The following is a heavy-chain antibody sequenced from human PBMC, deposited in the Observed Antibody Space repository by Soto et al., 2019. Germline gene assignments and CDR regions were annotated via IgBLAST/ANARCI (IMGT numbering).Heavy chain of an antibody. V-gene: IGHV1-69*04. CDR1: GGTFSSYT. D-gene: IGHD6-13*01. CDR2: IIPILGIA. CDR3: ARDFHGSGAAAGTPPTDWFDP. Sequence: ASVKVSCKASGGTFSSYTISWVRQAPGQGLEWMGRIIPILGIANYAQKFQGRVTITADKSTSTAYMELSSLRSEDTAVYYCARDFHGSGAAAGTPPTDWFDPWGQGTLVTVSS. J-gene: IGHJ5*02.